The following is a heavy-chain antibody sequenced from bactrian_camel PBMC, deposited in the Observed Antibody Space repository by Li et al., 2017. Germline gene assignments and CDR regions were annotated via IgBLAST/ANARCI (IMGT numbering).Heavy chain of an antibody. J-gene: IGHJ4*01. Sequence: HVQLVESGGGSVQAGGSLRLSCTASGFAVDASDMGWYRQAPGNECEMVSTTSNDITTYYLNSVKGRFTISQDNVKNTVHLDMHSLKSEDTGTYFCVGTTMSRNCPLTWLGYERGGEDWGQGTQVTVS. CDR3: VGTTMSRNCPLTWLGYERGGED. CDR1: GFAVDASD. V-gene: IGHV3S63*01. CDR2: TSNDITT. D-gene: IGHD1*01.